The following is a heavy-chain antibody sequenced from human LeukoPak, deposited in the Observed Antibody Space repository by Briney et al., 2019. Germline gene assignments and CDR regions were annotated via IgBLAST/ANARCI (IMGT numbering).Heavy chain of an antibody. CDR3: ATFYDSSGYYLNFEY. J-gene: IGHJ4*02. CDR2: ISYGGSDK. Sequence: PGGSLRLSCAASGFTFSNYAFHWVRQAPGKGLEWVAVISYGGSDKYNADSVKGRFTISRDNSKNTVYLQMNSLRAEDTAVYYCATFYDSSGYYLNFEYWGQGTLVTVSS. V-gene: IGHV3-30*04. D-gene: IGHD3-22*01. CDR1: GFTFSNYA.